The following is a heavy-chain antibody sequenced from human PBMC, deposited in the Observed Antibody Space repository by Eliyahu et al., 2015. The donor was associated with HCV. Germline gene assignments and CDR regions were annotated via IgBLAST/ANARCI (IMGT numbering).Heavy chain of an antibody. CDR2: ISWNSGSI. D-gene: IGHD2-8*01. J-gene: IGHJ5*02. CDR1: GFTFDDYA. V-gene: IGHV3-9*01. CDR3: WCGDGP. Sequence: EVQLVESGGGLXQPGRSLXLSCAASGFTFDDYAMHWVRQAPGKGLEWVSGISWNSGSIGYADSVKGRFTISRDNAKNSLYLQMNSLRAEDTALYYCWCGDGPWGQGTLVTVSS.